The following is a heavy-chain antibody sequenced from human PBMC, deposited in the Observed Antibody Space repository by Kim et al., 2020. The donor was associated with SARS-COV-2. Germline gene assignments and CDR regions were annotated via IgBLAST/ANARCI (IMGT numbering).Heavy chain of an antibody. CDR1: GLAFNRYA. CDR3: AKEANVPYFDY. J-gene: IGHJ4*02. CDR2: VTAGGDLT. Sequence: GGSLRLSCDASGLAFNRYAMSWVRQAPGKGLEWVSAVTAGGDLTYYADSVKGRFSISRDNSKDTLFLQMNSLRAEDSAIYYCAKEANVPYFDYWGQGALVTVSS. D-gene: IGHD2-8*01. V-gene: IGHV3-23*01.